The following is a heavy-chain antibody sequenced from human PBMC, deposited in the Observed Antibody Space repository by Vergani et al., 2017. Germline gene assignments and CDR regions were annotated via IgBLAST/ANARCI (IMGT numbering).Heavy chain of an antibody. V-gene: IGHV4-39*01. Sequence: QLQLQESGPGLVKPSETLSLTCTVSGGSISSSSYYWGWIRQPPGKGLEWIGSIYYSGSTYYNPSLKSRVTISVDTSKNQFSLKLSSVTAADTAVYYCARRGEIRWRVYDYGDKSNGYYFDYWGQGTLVTVSS. J-gene: IGHJ4*02. CDR3: ARRGEIRWRVYDYGDKSNGYYFDY. D-gene: IGHD4-17*01. CDR1: GGSISSSSYY. CDR2: IYYSGST.